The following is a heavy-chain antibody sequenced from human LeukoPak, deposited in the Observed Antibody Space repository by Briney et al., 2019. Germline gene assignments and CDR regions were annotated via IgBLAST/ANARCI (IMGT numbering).Heavy chain of an antibody. CDR3: ARVEIVLRFLEWLSTPTDY. Sequence: ASVKVSCKASGYTFTSYGISWVRQAPGQGLEWMGWISAYNGNTNYARKLQGRVTMTTDTSTSTAYMELRSLRSDDTAVYYCARVEIVLRFLEWLSTPTDYWGQGTLVTVSS. D-gene: IGHD3-3*01. CDR1: GYTFTSYG. V-gene: IGHV1-18*01. J-gene: IGHJ4*02. CDR2: ISAYNGNT.